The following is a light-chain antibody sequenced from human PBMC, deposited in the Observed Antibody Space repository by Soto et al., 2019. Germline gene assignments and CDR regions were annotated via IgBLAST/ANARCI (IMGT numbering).Light chain of an antibody. Sequence: QSALTQPASVSGSPGQSITISCTGTSSDVGGYNYVSWYQQQSGKAPKLMIHEVSNRPSGVSNRFSGSKSGNTASLTISGLQAEDEADYYCSSYTSSRDYVFGIGTKGTVL. CDR1: SSDVGGYNY. V-gene: IGLV2-14*01. J-gene: IGLJ1*01. CDR2: EVS. CDR3: SSYTSSRDYV.